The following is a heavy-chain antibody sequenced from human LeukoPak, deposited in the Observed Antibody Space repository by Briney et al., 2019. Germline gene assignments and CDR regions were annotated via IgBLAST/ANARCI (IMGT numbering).Heavy chain of an antibody. CDR2: ISGSGGST. V-gene: IGHV3-23*01. CDR3: AKVEMATSLFDY. J-gene: IGHJ4*02. CDR1: GFTFSSYA. Sequence: PGGSLRLSCAASGFTFSSYAMGWVRQAPGKGLEWVSAISGSGGSTYYADSVKGRFTISRDNSKNTLYLQMNSLRAEDTAVYYCAKVEMATSLFDYWGQATLVTVSS. D-gene: IGHD5-24*01.